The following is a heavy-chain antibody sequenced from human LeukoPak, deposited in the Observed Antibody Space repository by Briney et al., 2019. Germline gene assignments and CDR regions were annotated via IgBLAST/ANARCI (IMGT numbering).Heavy chain of an antibody. V-gene: IGHV4-59*01. J-gene: IGHJ6*02. CDR2: IYYSGST. Sequence: PSETLSLTCTVSGGSISSYYWSWIRQPPGKGLEGSGYIYYSGSTNYNPSLKSRVTISVDTSKNHFSLKLSSVTAADPAVYYCARVDSSSWYVPNYYYYGMDVWGQGTTVTVSS. CDR1: GGSISSYY. D-gene: IGHD6-13*01. CDR3: ARVDSSSWYVPNYYYYGMDV.